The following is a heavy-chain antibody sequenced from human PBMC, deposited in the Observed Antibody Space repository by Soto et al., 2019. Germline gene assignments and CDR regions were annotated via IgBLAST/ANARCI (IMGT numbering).Heavy chain of an antibody. Sequence: PSETLSLTCTVSGGSVSSGSYYWSWIRQPPGKGLEWIGYIYYSGSTNYNPSLKSRVTISVDTSKNQFSLKLSSVNAADTAVYYCARDRYDFWSGYLYYYYGMDVWGQGTTVTVSS. J-gene: IGHJ6*02. CDR2: IYYSGST. V-gene: IGHV4-61*01. D-gene: IGHD3-3*01. CDR3: ARDRYDFWSGYLYYYYGMDV. CDR1: GGSVSSGSYY.